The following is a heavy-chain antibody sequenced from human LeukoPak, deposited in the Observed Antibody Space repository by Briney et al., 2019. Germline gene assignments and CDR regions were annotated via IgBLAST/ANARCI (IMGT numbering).Heavy chain of an antibody. CDR1: GFTFSSYV. Sequence: GGSLRLSCAASGFTFSSYVMSWVRQAPGKGLEWVSAISGSGGSTYYADSVKGRFTISRDNSKNKLYVQMNSLRAEATAVYSCAKGSYHYVWGDSWAQGTLVTVPS. D-gene: IGHD3-10*02. J-gene: IGHJ4*02. CDR3: AKGSYHYVWGDS. V-gene: IGHV3-23*01. CDR2: ISGSGGST.